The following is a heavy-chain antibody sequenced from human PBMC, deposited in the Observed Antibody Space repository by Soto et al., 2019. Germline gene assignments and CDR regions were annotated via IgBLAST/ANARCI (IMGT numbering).Heavy chain of an antibody. V-gene: IGHV1-69*13. CDR1: GGTFRRYL. D-gene: IGHD3-10*01. Sequence: EASLKVSFKASGGTFRRYLMSLFLDSPEQWLEWVGWSVPIYLTSDYAKKFQCKVNVTADESARTSYMELRSLKSQDTAFYYCVRAYGEKLRISWGKGNLVTVSS. J-gene: IGHJ1*01. CDR3: VRAYGEKLRIS. CDR2: SVPIYLTS.